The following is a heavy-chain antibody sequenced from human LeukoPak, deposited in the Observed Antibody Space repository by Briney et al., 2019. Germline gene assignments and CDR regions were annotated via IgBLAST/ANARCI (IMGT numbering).Heavy chain of an antibody. V-gene: IGHV4-61*02. J-gene: IGHJ5*02. CDR1: GGSISSGSYY. D-gene: IGHD3-10*01. CDR2: IYTSGST. Sequence: SQTLSLTCTVSGGSISSGSYYWSWIRQPAGKGLEWIGRIYTSGSTNYNPSLKSRVTISVDTSKNQFSLKLSSVTAADTAVYYCARDVKLDGTMVPGGWFDPWGQGTLVTVSS. CDR3: ARDVKLDGTMVPGGWFDP.